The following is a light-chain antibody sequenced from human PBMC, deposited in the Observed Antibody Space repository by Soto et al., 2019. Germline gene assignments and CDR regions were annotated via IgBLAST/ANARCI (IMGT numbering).Light chain of an antibody. J-gene: IGLJ2*01. V-gene: IGLV1-40*01. Sequence: QAVLTQPPSVSGAPGQRVTISCTGSSSNIGAGYDVHWYQQLPGTAPKLLIYGNSNRPSGVPDRFSGSKSGTSASLAITGLQAEDEADYYCQSNDNSLSGYVVFGGGIKVTVL. CDR3: QSNDNSLSGYVV. CDR2: GNS. CDR1: SSNIGAGYD.